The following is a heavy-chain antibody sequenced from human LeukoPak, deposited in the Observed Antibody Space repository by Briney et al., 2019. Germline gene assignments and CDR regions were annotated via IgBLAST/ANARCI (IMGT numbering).Heavy chain of an antibody. D-gene: IGHD1-14*01. J-gene: IGHJ4*02. CDR2: IYYSGST. CDR1: GGSISSYY. CDR3: ARGSGTPYKIAY. V-gene: IGHV4-59*01. Sequence: SETLSLTCTVSGGSISSYYWSWIRQPPGKGLEWIGYIYYSGSTNYNPSLKSRVTISVDTSKNQFSLKLSSVTAADTAVYYCARGSGTPYKIAYWGQGTLVTVSS.